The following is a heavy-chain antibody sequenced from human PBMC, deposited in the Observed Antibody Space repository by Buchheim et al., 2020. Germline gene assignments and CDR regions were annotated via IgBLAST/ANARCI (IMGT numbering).Heavy chain of an antibody. CDR2: ISYDGSNK. J-gene: IGHJ6*02. CDR1: GFTFSSYG. CDR3: ANLNWNNFHYYYGMDV. D-gene: IGHD1/OR15-1a*01. V-gene: IGHV3-30*18. Sequence: QVQLVESGGGVVQPGRSLRLSCAASGFTFSSYGMHWVRQAPGKGLEWVAVISYDGSNKYYADSVKGRFTISTDHSKNTLYLQMNSLRAEDTAVYYCANLNWNNFHYYYGMDVWGQGTT.